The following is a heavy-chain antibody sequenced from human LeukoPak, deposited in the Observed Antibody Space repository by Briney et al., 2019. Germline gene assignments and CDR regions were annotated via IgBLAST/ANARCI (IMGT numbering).Heavy chain of an antibody. J-gene: IGHJ4*02. CDR1: GYTLTVYT. D-gene: IGHD5-18*01. CDR2: IFPNSGGP. CDR3: AREVGGIRVFDY. Sequence: ASAKDSPKASGYTLTVYTLRWVCQAPREGLGWMGQIFPNSGGPHYAQTFKGRVTPTWDTSISTPFIELSRLGSDDTAVYYCAREVGGIRVFDYWGQGTLVTVSS. V-gene: IGHV1-2*01.